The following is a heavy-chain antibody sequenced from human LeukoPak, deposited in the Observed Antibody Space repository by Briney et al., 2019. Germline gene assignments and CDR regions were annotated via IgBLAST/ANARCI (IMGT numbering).Heavy chain of an antibody. J-gene: IGHJ6*03. V-gene: IGHV1-2*02. CDR2: INPNSGGT. D-gene: IGHD3-10*01. Sequence: ASVKVSCKASGGTFSSYAISWVRQAPGQGLEWMGWINPNSGGTNYAQKFQGRVTMTRDTSISTAYMELSRLRSDDTAVYYCARGGYYYYYYMDVWGKGTTVTVSS. CDR1: GGTFSSYA. CDR3: ARGGYYYYYYMDV.